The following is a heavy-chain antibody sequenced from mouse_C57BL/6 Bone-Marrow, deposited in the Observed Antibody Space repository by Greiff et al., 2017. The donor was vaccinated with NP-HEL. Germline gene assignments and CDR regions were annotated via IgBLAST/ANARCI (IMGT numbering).Heavy chain of an antibody. CDR3: ARRGLRRGYAMDY. V-gene: IGHV1-55*01. J-gene: IGHJ4*01. Sequence: QVHVKQPGAELVKPGASVKMSCKASGYTFTSYWITWVKQRPGQGLEWIGDIYPGSGSTNYNEKFKSKATLTVDTSSSTAYMQLSSLTSEDSAVYYCARRGLRRGYAMDYWGQGTSVTVSS. D-gene: IGHD2-4*01. CDR2: IYPGSGST. CDR1: GYTFTSYW.